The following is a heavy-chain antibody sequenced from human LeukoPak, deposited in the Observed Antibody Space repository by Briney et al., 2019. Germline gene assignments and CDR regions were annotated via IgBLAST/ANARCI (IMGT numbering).Heavy chain of an antibody. Sequence: SVKVSCRASGGTFSSYAISWVRQAPGQGLEWMGGIIPIFGTANYAQKFQGRVTITADESTSTAYMELSSLRSEDTAVYYCASRGLETGRFLNPFDYWGQGTLVTVSS. V-gene: IGHV1-69*13. J-gene: IGHJ4*02. CDR3: ASRGLETGRFLNPFDY. CDR2: IIPIFGTA. CDR1: GGTFSSYA. D-gene: IGHD1-1*01.